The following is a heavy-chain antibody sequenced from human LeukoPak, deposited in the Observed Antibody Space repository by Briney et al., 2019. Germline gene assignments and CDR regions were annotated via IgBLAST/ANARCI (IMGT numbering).Heavy chain of an antibody. CDR3: ARGSRAYGGFDY. Sequence: ASVKVSCKASGYTFTSYGISWVRQAPGQGLEWMGIINPSGGSTSYAQKFQARVTMTRDMSTSTVYMELSSLRSEDTAVYYCARGSRAYGGFDYWGQGTLVTVSS. CDR1: GYTFTSYG. V-gene: IGHV1-46*01. CDR2: INPSGGST. J-gene: IGHJ4*02. D-gene: IGHD4-23*01.